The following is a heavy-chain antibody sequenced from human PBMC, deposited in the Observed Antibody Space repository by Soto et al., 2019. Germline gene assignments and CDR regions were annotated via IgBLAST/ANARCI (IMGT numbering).Heavy chain of an antibody. CDR3: TMTTVTTFGGLYYYYMDV. V-gene: IGHV1-8*01. D-gene: IGHD4-17*01. CDR1: GYTFTSYD. J-gene: IGHJ6*03. CDR2: MNPNSGNT. Sequence: ASVKVSCKASGYTFTSYDINWVRQATGQGLEWMGWMNPNSGNTGYAQKFQGRVTMTRNTSISTAYMELNSLKTEDTAVYYCTMTTVTTFGGLYYYYMDVWGKGTTVTVSS.